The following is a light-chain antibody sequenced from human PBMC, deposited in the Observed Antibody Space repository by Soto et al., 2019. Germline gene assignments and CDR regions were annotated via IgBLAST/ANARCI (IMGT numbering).Light chain of an antibody. Sequence: QSALTQPASVSGSPGQSITISCTGTSSDVGGYNYVSRYQRHPGKAPKLMIYDVSNRPSGVSNRFSGSKSGNTASLTISGLQAEDEADYYCSSYTSTSTLVFGGGTKLTVL. CDR2: DVS. V-gene: IGLV2-14*01. CDR1: SSDVGGYNY. CDR3: SSYTSTSTLV. J-gene: IGLJ2*01.